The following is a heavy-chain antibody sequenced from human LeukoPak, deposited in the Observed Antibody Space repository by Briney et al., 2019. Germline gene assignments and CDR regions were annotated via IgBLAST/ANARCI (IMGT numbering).Heavy chain of an antibody. J-gene: IGHJ6*02. V-gene: IGHV3-48*02. CDR1: GFTFSSYS. CDR2: ISSSSTI. D-gene: IGHD3-9*01. Sequence: PGGSLRLSCAASGFTFSSYSMNWVRQAPGKGLEWVSYISSSSTIYYADSVKGRFTISRDNAKNSLYLQMNSLRDEDTAVYYCARGDDILTGSFYYYYGMDVWGQGTTVTVSS. CDR3: ARGDDILTGSFYYYYGMDV.